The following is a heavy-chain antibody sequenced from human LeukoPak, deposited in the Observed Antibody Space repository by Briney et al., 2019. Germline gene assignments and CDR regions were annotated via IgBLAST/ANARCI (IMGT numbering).Heavy chain of an antibody. Sequence: PGGSLRLSCAASGFTFSSYAMYWVRQAPGKGLEWVAVISYDGSNKYYADSVKGRFTISRDNSKNTLYLQMNSLRAEDTAVYYCARDLLTYYWGQGTLVTVSS. V-gene: IGHV3-30-3*01. D-gene: IGHD3-9*01. CDR2: ISYDGSNK. J-gene: IGHJ4*02. CDR1: GFTFSSYA. CDR3: ARDLLTYY.